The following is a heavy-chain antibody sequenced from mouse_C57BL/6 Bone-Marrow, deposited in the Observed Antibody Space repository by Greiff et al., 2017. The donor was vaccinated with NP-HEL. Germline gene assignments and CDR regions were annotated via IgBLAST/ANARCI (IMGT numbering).Heavy chain of an antibody. CDR3: ARDLTGYYFDY. CDR1: GFTFSSYA. V-gene: IGHV5-4*01. D-gene: IGHD4-1*01. CDR2: ISDGGSYT. J-gene: IGHJ2*01. Sequence: DVHLVESGGGLVKPGGSLKLSCAASGFTFSSYAMSWVRQTPEKRLEWVATISDGGSYTYYPDNVKGRFTISRDNAKNNLYLQMSHLKSEDTAMYYCARDLTGYYFDYWGQGTTLTVSS.